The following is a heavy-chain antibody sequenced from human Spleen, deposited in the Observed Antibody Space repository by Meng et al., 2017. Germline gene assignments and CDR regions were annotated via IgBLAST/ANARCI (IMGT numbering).Heavy chain of an antibody. CDR3: ARVRFRTVTPGDAFDI. J-gene: IGHJ3*02. D-gene: IGHD4-17*01. Sequence: ASVKVSCKASGYTFTSYGISWVRQAPGQGLEWMGWISAYNGNTNYAQKLQGRVTMTTDTSTSTAYMELRSLISDDSAVYYCARVRFRTVTPGDAFDIWGQGTMVTVSS. CDR1: GYTFTSYG. V-gene: IGHV1-18*01. CDR2: ISAYNGNT.